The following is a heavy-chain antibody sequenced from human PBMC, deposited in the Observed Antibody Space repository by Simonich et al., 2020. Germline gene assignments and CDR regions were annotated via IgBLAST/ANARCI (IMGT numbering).Heavy chain of an antibody. Sequence: QVQLVQSGAEVKKPGASVKVSCKASGYTFTGYYMHWGRRAPGQGLEGMGRINPNSGGTNYAQKFQGRVTMTRDTSISTAYMELSRLRSDDTAVYYCARDLLTGDYSIRYFDLWGRGTLVTVSS. D-gene: IGHD7-27*01. J-gene: IGHJ2*01. V-gene: IGHV1-2*06. CDR2: INPNSGGT. CDR1: GYTFTGYY. CDR3: ARDLLTGDYSIRYFDL.